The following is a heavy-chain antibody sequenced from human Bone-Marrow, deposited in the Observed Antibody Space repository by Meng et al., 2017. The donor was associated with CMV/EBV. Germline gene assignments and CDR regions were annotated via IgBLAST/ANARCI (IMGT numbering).Heavy chain of an antibody. Sequence: GESLKISCAASGFTFSSYSMNWVRQAPGKGLEWVSYISSSSSTIYYADSVKGRFTISRDNAKNSLYLQMNSLRAEDTAVYYCARDGYYYDFWSGYYRGNYYYGMDVWGQGTTVTVSS. CDR3: ARDGYYYDFWSGYYRGNYYYGMDV. J-gene: IGHJ6*02. D-gene: IGHD3-3*01. CDR1: GFTFSSYS. CDR2: ISSSSSTI. V-gene: IGHV3-48*04.